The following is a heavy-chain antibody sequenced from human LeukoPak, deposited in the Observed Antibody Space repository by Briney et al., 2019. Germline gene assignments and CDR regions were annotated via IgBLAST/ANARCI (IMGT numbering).Heavy chain of an antibody. CDR1: AGSFSNYY. CDR2: INRYGGT. J-gene: IGHJ3*02. Sequence: SETLSLTCAVFAGSFSNYYWSWIRQSPGKGLEWIGEINRYGGTNYNPSLKSRVTISIDTSKMQFPLRLSSVTAADTAVYFCAGPRIGSSAFDIWGQGTLVTVSS. V-gene: IGHV4-34*01. D-gene: IGHD1-14*01. CDR3: AGPRIGSSAFDI.